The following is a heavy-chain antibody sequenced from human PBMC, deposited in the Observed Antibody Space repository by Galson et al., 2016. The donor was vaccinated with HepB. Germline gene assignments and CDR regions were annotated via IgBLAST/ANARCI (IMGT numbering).Heavy chain of an antibody. CDR3: ARRDLRDGLDI. J-gene: IGHJ3*02. CDR1: GYIFTEYW. Sequence: QSGAEVKKPGESLKISCKASGYIFTEYWIGWVRQIPGKGLEWMGIIFPGDSDTRYSPSFQGQVTIPVDKSLSTAYLQWSSLKPSDSAIYYCARRDLRDGLDIWGQGTMVTVSS. V-gene: IGHV5-51*01. CDR2: IFPGDSDT.